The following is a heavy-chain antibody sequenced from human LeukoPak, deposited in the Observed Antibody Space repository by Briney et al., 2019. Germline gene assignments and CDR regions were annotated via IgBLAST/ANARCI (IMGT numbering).Heavy chain of an antibody. CDR2: IYYSGST. CDR3: ATGHYDFGNNWFDP. D-gene: IGHD3-3*01. V-gene: IGHV4-61*05. Sequence: PSETLSLTCTVSGGSIGGSNYYWGWIRQPPGKGLEWIGYIYYSGSTNYNPSLKSRVTISVDTSKNQFSLKLSSVTAADTAVYYCATGHYDFGNNWFDPWGQGTLVTVSS. J-gene: IGHJ5*02. CDR1: GGSIGGSNYY.